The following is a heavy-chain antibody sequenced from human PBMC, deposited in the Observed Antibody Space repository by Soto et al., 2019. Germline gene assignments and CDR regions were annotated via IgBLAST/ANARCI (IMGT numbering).Heavy chain of an antibody. CDR3: ARSAYYYDKRGSGLGAFDI. Sequence: VASVKVSCKASGYTFTSYGISWVRQAPGQGLEWMGWISAYNGNTNYAQKLQGRVTITRDTSASTAYMELSSLRSEDTAIYYCARSAYYYDKRGSGLGAFDIWGQGTMVTVSS. J-gene: IGHJ3*02. D-gene: IGHD3-22*01. V-gene: IGHV1-18*01. CDR1: GYTFTSYG. CDR2: ISAYNGNT.